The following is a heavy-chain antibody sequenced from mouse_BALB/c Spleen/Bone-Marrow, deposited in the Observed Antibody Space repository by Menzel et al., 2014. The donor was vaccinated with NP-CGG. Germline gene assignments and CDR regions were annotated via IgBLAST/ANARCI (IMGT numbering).Heavy chain of an antibody. Sequence: QVQLQQSGAELAKPGASVKMSCKASGYTFTSFWMHWVKQRPGQGLEWIGYINTSTGYTDYNQKFKDKATLTADKSSSTAYMQLSSLTSEDSAVYYCARSGGNYDYAMDYWGQGTSVTVSS. CDR3: ARSGGNYDYAMDY. CDR2: INTSTGYT. CDR1: GYTFTSFW. D-gene: IGHD2-1*01. J-gene: IGHJ4*01. V-gene: IGHV1-7*01.